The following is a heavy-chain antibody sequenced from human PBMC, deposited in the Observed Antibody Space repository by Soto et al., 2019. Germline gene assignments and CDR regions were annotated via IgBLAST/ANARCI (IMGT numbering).Heavy chain of an antibody. V-gene: IGHV1-69*01. D-gene: IGHD5-12*01. CDR2: IIPIFGTA. J-gene: IGHJ6*02. CDR3: ARAGRDGYNYYYYYGMDV. CDR1: GGTFSSYA. Sequence: QVQLVQSGAEVKKPGSSVKVSCKASGGTFSSYAISWVRQAPGQGLEWMGGIIPIFGTANYAQKFQGRVTITADESTRTAYMELSSLRSEDTAVYYCARAGRDGYNYYYYYGMDVWGQGTTVTVSS.